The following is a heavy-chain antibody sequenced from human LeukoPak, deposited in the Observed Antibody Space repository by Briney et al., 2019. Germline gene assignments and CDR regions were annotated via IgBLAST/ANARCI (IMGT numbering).Heavy chain of an antibody. Sequence: SETLSLTCAVYGGSFSGYYWSWIRQPPGKGLEWIGEINRSGSTNYNPSLKSRVTISVDTSKNQFSLKLSSVTAADTAVYYCARRQYGRWGSSWPPYFDYWGQGTLVTVSS. CDR3: ARRQYGRWGSSWPPYFDY. V-gene: IGHV4-34*01. CDR2: INRSGST. J-gene: IGHJ4*02. D-gene: IGHD6-13*01. CDR1: GGSFSGYY.